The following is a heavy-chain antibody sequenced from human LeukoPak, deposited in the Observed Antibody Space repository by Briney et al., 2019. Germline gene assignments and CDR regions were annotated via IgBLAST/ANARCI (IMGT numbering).Heavy chain of an antibody. CDR2: INHSGST. D-gene: IGHD1-26*01. J-gene: IGHJ4*02. Sequence: SETLSLTCAVYGGSFSGYYWSWIRQPPGKGLEWIGEINHSGSTNYNPSVRSRVTISVDTSKNPFSLKLSTVSAEDTGLYYCARERIGGSYYRPVEYWGQGTLVTVPS. CDR1: GGSFSGYY. V-gene: IGHV4-34*01. CDR3: ARERIGGSYYRPVEY.